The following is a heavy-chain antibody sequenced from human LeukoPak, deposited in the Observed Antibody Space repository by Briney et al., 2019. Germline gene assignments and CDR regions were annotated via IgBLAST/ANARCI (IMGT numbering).Heavy chain of an antibody. V-gene: IGHV3-30*18. D-gene: IGHD3-9*01. CDR1: GFTFSSYG. CDR3: AKEQSIYNVLTDYDY. CDR2: ISFDGTNK. Sequence: GGSLRLSCAASGFTFSSYGMHWVRQAPGKGLEWVAVISFDGTNKYFADSVKGRFTISRDNSKNTLYLQMNSLRPEDTAVYYCAKEQSIYNVLTDYDYWGQGTLVTVSS. J-gene: IGHJ4*02.